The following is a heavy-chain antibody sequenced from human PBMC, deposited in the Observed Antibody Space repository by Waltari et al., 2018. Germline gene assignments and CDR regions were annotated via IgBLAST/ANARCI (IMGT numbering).Heavy chain of an antibody. V-gene: IGHV4-31*03. J-gene: IGHJ5*02. Sequence: QVRLQESGPGLVKPSQTLSLICTVSRAPITSGAFYCTWIRQRPGKGLEYIGYISYSGSTHYNPSLKNRLTISRDTATNQFSLGLKSVTAADTAVYYCARAESAAGSPFDTYWFDPWGQGTLVTVSS. CDR3: ARAESAAGSPFDTYWFDP. D-gene: IGHD6-19*01. CDR1: RAPITSGAFY. CDR2: ISYSGST.